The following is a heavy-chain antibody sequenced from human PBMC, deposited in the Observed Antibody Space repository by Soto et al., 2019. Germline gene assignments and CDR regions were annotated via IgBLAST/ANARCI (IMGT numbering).Heavy chain of an antibody. V-gene: IGHV3-21*01. CDR1: GFTFNTYS. Sequence: PGGALRLSCAASGFTFNTYSMTWFRQAPGQGLEWVSSISNTGAHIYYADSVRGRFTISRDNAKNSLYLQMNSLTAEDTAVYYCVRERQFVRDFYYGMDVWGRGTTVTGSS. D-gene: IGHD6-6*01. J-gene: IGHJ6*02. CDR3: VRERQFVRDFYYGMDV. CDR2: ISNTGAHI.